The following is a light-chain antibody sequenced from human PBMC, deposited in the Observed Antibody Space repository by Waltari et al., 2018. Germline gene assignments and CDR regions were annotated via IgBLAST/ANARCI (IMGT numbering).Light chain of an antibody. Sequence: EIVLTQSPGTLSLSPGERATLSCRASKSVSSSYLAWYQQKPGQAPRLLIHGASSRATGIPDRFSGSGSVTDFTLTISRLEPEDFAVYYCQQYGSSPSITFGQGTRLEIK. CDR2: GAS. CDR1: KSVSSSY. CDR3: QQYGSSPSIT. J-gene: IGKJ5*01. V-gene: IGKV3-20*01.